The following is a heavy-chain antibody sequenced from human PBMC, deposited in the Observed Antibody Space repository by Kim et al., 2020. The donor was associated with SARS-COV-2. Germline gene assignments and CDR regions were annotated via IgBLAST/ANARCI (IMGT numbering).Heavy chain of an antibody. CDR1: GGSISSYY. D-gene: IGHD4-17*01. V-gene: IGHV4-59*08. Sequence: SETLSLTCTVSGGSISSYYWSWIRQPPGKGLEWIGYIYYSGSTNYNPSLKSRVTISVDTSKNQFSLKLGSVTAADTAVYYCARHGTTVVTQFDYWGQGTLVTVSS. CDR2: IYYSGST. J-gene: IGHJ4*02. CDR3: ARHGTTVVTQFDY.